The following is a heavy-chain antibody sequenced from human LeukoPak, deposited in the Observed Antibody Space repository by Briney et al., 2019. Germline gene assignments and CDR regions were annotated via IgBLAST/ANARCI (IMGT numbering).Heavy chain of an antibody. CDR3: AKDTKIWYSSGYAAED. V-gene: IGHV3-23*01. CDR2: ISGGPIST. J-gene: IGHJ4*02. CDR1: GFTFSGIG. D-gene: IGHD3-22*01. Sequence: PGGTLRLSCAAYGFTFSGIGMGWVPQAPGKELEWVSGISGGPISTTYADPVRGQFTSSRDNSKNQLYLQMNSRRAEDTAVYYWAKDTKIWYSSGYAAEDWGQGTLVTVSS.